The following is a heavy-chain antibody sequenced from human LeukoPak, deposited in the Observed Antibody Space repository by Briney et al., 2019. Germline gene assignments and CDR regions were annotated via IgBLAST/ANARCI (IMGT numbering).Heavy chain of an antibody. CDR2: IKQGGSEK. J-gene: IGHJ6*02. Sequence: GGSLRLSCAASGFTFRSYWMNWVRQAPGKGLERVANIKQGGSEKYYVDSVKGRFIISRDNARNSLYLQMNSLRAEDTAVYYCARVGGFCSSTTCYGNLGMDVWGHGTTVTVSS. V-gene: IGHV3-7*01. D-gene: IGHD2-2*01. CDR3: ARVGGFCSSTTCYGNLGMDV. CDR1: GFTFRSYW.